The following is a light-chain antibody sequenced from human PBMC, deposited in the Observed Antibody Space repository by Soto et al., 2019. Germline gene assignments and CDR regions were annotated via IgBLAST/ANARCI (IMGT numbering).Light chain of an antibody. Sequence: DIQMTQAPSTLSASVGDRVTITCRASQSISYWLAWYQQKPGKAPNLLLYDASNLESGVPSRFSGSGFGTEFTLTISSLQPDDFAPYYCQQYNSYSWTFGQGTKVDLK. CDR1: QSISYW. CDR3: QQYNSYSWT. CDR2: DAS. V-gene: IGKV1-5*01. J-gene: IGKJ1*01.